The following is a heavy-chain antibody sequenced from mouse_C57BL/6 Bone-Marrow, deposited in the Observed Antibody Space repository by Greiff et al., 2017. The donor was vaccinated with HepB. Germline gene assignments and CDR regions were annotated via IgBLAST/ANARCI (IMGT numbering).Heavy chain of an antibody. CDR3: VLFITTVVDWYFDV. CDR2: IRSKSNNYAT. Sequence: EVQLVESGGGLVQPKGSLKLSCAASGFSFNTYAMNWVRQAPGKGLEWVARIRSKSNNYATYYADSVKDRFTISRDDSESMLYLQMNNLKSEDTAMYYCVLFITTVVDWYFDVWGTGTTVTVSS. J-gene: IGHJ1*03. V-gene: IGHV10-1*01. D-gene: IGHD1-1*01. CDR1: GFSFNTYA.